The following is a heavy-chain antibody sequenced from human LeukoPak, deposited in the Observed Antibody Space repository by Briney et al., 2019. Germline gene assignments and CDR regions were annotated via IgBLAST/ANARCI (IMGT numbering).Heavy chain of an antibody. Sequence: ASVNVSCKASRDTFRSYYMHWVRQAPGPGLECMGIINPSGGSTNYAQTFQGRFTMTRDMPPSRVYTELSRLRSNDTAVYYCARGRHYYDSSDYYYEGDGFDIWGQGTMVTVSS. V-gene: IGHV1-46*01. CDR1: RDTFRSYY. J-gene: IGHJ3*02. CDR3: ARGRHYYDSSDYYYEGDGFDI. D-gene: IGHD3-22*01. CDR2: INPSGGST.